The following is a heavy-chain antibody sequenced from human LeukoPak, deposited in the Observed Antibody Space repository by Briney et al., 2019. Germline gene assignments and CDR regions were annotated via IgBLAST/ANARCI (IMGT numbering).Heavy chain of an antibody. J-gene: IGHJ3*02. CDR1: GFTFTSYG. CDR2: MNPDNGNT. CDR3: ARGLTDIVVAPAI. V-gene: IGHV1-8*01. Sequence: ASVKVSCKASGFTFTSYGINWMRQAPGQGLEWMGWMNPDNGNTGCAQKFQGRVTMTRDTSISTAYMELSSLRSEDTAVYYCARGLTDIVVAPAIWGQGTMVTVSS. D-gene: IGHD2-2*01.